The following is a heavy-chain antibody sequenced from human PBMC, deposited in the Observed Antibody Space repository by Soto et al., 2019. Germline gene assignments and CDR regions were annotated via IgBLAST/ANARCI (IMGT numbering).Heavy chain of an antibody. D-gene: IGHD1-26*01. CDR2: IYPGDSDT. CDR1: GGKFGKYC. V-gene: IGHV5-51*07. CDR3: ARRGASPSGGMDV. Sequence: GPALKISDEGSGGKFGKYCIGSVHQKTGKGLEWMGIIYPGDSDTRYSPSLQGQVTISADKSISTAYLQWSSLKASDTAMYYCARRGASPSGGMDVWGQGTTVTVSS. J-gene: IGHJ6*02.